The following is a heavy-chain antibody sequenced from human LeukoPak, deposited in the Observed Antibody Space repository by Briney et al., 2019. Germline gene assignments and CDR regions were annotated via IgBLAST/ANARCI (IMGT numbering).Heavy chain of an antibody. J-gene: IGHJ4*02. CDR1: GFTFSSYE. CDR2: ISSSGSTI. V-gene: IGHV3-48*03. CDR3: ARAESGPPHYDSSGYVSY. D-gene: IGHD3-22*01. Sequence: GGSLRLSCAASGFTFSSYEMNWVRQAPGKGLEWVSYISSSGSTIYYADSVKGRFTISRDNAKNSLYLQMNSLRAEDTAVYYCARAESGPPHYDSSGYVSYRGQGTLVTVSS.